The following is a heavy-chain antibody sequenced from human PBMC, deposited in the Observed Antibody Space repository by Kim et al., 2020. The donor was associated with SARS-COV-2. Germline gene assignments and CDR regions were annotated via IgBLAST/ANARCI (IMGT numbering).Heavy chain of an antibody. D-gene: IGHD6-13*01. Sequence: ASVKVSCKASGYTFTGYYMHWVRQAPGQGLEWMGWINPNSGGTNYAQKFQGRVTMTRDTSISTAYMELSRLRSDDTAVYYCARDRGIAAAKGKDYWGQGTLVTVSS. CDR3: ARDRGIAAAKGKDY. CDR1: GYTFTGYY. CDR2: INPNSGGT. V-gene: IGHV1-2*02. J-gene: IGHJ4*02.